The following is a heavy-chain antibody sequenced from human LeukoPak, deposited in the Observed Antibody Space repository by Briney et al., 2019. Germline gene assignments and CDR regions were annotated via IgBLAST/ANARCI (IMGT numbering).Heavy chain of an antibody. CDR3: SSGGITIFGVPNDH. Sequence: GGSLRLSCAASGFTFRSNWMHWVRQAPGKGLVWVSRINSDGSSTSYADSVKGRFTISRDNAKNTLYLQMDSLRAEDTALYYCSSGGITIFGVPNDHWGQGTLVTVSS. D-gene: IGHD3-3*01. J-gene: IGHJ4*02. CDR2: INSDGSST. V-gene: IGHV3-74*01. CDR1: GFTFRSNW.